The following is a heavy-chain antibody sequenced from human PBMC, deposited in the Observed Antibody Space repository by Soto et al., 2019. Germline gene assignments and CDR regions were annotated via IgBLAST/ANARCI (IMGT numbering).Heavy chain of an antibody. CDR1: GGTFVRHV. CDR2: INPLSGIP. CDR3: ATPPCAATWCSPSHNLDH. Sequence: QVQLVQSGAEVKKPESSVKVSCKTSGGTFVRHVISWVRQAPGQGPEWMGKINPLSGIPNYAQKFQDRVTFTADTDSSTAYMELSSLRSDDTVVYYCATPPCAATWCSPSHNLDHWGQGTLVTVSS. D-gene: IGHD2-8*02. V-gene: IGHV1-69*09. J-gene: IGHJ4*02.